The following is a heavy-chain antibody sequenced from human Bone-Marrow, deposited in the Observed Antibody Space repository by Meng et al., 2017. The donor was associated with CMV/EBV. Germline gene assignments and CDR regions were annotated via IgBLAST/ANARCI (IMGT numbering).Heavy chain of an antibody. V-gene: IGHV4-39*01. J-gene: IGHJ6*02. D-gene: IGHD4-11*01. CDR3: ARTASYSNYHYYYYGMDV. CDR2: IYYSGST. CDR1: GGSISSSSYY. Sequence: LETLSLTCTVSGGSISSSSYYWGWIRQPPGKGLEWIGSIYYSGSTYYNPSLKSRVTISVDTSKNQFSLKLSSVTAADTAVYYCARTASYSNYHYYYYGMDVWGQGTTVTVSS.